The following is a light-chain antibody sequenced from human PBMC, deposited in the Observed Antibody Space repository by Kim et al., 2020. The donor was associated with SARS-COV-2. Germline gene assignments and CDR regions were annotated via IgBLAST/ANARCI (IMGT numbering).Light chain of an antibody. Sequence: DIVMTQSPLSLPVTPGEPASISCRSSQSLLYSDGNNCLDWYLQKPGQSPQLLIYLGSNRASGVPDRFSGSGSGTDFTLKISSMEAEVVGVYYCMGTLLVPYTFRQGAKLE. CDR2: LGS. J-gene: IGKJ2*01. CDR1: QSLLYSDGNNC. V-gene: IGKV2-28*01. CDR3: MGTLLVPYT.